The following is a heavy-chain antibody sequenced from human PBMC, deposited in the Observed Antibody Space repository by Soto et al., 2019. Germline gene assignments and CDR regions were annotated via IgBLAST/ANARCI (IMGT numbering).Heavy chain of an antibody. CDR2: IIPIFGTS. CDR3: SRGVRTGFYGMDV. Sequence: QVQLVQSGAEVKKPGSSVKVSCKASGGTLSNYALSWVRQAPGQGLEWVGGIIPIFGTSNYAQNFQGRVTITADESTSAAYMELSSLRSEDTAVYYCSRGVRTGFYGMDVCGQGTTDTVSS. V-gene: IGHV1-69*01. D-gene: IGHD3-10*01. CDR1: GGTLSNYA. J-gene: IGHJ6*02.